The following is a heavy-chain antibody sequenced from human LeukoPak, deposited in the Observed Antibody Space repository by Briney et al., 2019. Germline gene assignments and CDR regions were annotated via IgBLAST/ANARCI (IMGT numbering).Heavy chain of an antibody. CDR1: GFTFSSYA. CDR2: ISYDGSNK. CDR3: ARELDYYDSSGYAALDY. D-gene: IGHD3-22*01. V-gene: IGHV3-30*04. Sequence: GGSLRPSCAASGFTFSSYAMHWVRQAPGKGPEWVAVISYDGSNKYYADSVKGRFTISRDNSKNTLYLQMNSLRAEDTAVYYCARELDYYDSSGYAALDYWGQGTLVTVSS. J-gene: IGHJ4*02.